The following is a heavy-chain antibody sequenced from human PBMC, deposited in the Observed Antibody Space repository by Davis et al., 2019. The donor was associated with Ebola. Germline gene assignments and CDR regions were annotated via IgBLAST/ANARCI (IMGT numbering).Heavy chain of an antibody. Sequence: PGGSLRLSCGGSGFTFRSYALHWVRQSPGKGLEWVAVISHDERETFYADSVKGRFTISRDNSNNTLFLQMNNLRGEDTALYYCGRAMPGREDFDYWGQGTLVTVSS. V-gene: IGHV3-30*04. CDR1: GFTFRSYA. D-gene: IGHD5-24*01. CDR2: ISHDERET. J-gene: IGHJ4*02. CDR3: GRAMPGREDFDY.